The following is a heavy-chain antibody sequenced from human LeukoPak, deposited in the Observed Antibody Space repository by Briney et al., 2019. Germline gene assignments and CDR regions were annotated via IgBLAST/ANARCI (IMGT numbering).Heavy chain of an antibody. CDR1: GFTFDDYA. CDR2: ISWNSGSI. CDR3: AKDIDSGGNDFWSGYSYYFDY. Sequence: GGSLRLSCAASGFTFDDYAMHWVRQAPGKGLEWVSGISWNSGSIGYADSVKGRFTISRDNAKNSLYLQMNSLRAEDTALYSCAKDIDSGGNDFWSGYSYYFDYWGQGTLVTVSS. V-gene: IGHV3-9*01. D-gene: IGHD3-3*01. J-gene: IGHJ4*02.